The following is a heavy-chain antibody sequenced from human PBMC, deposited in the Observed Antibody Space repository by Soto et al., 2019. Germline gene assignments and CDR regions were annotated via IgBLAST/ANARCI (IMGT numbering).Heavy chain of an antibody. CDR3: AREDYEKGFDI. CDR1: GDTFSIYP. D-gene: IGHD3-22*01. Sequence: QVQLVQSGAEVKKPGSSVKVSCKVSGDTFSIYPIRWVRQAPGQGLEWMGGINPIFGAADYAQKFQGRVTITAGKSTSTAYMELSSLRSADSAVYYCAREDYEKGFDIWGQGTMVTVSS. CDR2: INPIFGAA. J-gene: IGHJ3*02. V-gene: IGHV1-69*06.